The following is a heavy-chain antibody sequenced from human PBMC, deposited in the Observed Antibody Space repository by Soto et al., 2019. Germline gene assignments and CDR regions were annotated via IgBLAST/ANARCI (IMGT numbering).Heavy chain of an antibody. D-gene: IGHD6-13*01. Sequence: ASVKVSCKASGYTFTSYYMHWVRQAPGQGLEWMGIINPSGGSTNYAQKLQGRVTMTTDTSTSTAYMELRSLRSDDTAVYYCAREGAAAGTRWFDPWGQGTLVTVSS. CDR1: GYTFTSYY. V-gene: IGHV1-46*01. J-gene: IGHJ5*02. CDR2: INPSGGST. CDR3: AREGAAAGTRWFDP.